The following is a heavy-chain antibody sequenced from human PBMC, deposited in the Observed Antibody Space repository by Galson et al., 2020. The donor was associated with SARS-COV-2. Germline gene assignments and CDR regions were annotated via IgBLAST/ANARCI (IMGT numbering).Heavy chain of an antibody. Sequence: ASVKVSCKASGYTFTSYGISWVRQAPGQGLEWMGWISAYNGNTNYAQKLQGRVTMTTDTSTSTAYMELRSLRSDDTAVYYCASVASAIAARDYYYGMDVWGQGTTVTVSS. CDR1: GYTFTSYG. CDR2: ISAYNGNT. CDR3: ASVASAIAARDYYYGMDV. V-gene: IGHV1-18*01. J-gene: IGHJ6*02. D-gene: IGHD6-6*01.